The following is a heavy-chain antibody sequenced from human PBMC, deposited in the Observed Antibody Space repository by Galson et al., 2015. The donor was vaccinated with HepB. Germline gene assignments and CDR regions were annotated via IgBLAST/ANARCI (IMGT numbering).Heavy chain of an antibody. CDR3: ARDPRGTYGAFDI. Sequence: SLRLSCAASGSTFSNCDMYWVRQATGKGLEWVSAVGPAGDTDYLGSVKGRFTISRENAKNSLYLQMNSLRAEDTAVYYCARDPRGTYGAFDIWGQGTMVAVSS. J-gene: IGHJ3*02. V-gene: IGHV3-13*01. D-gene: IGHD1-26*01. CDR1: GSTFSNCD. CDR2: VGPAGDT.